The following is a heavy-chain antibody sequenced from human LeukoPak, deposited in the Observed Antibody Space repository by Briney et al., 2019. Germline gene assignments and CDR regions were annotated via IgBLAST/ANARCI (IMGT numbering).Heavy chain of an antibody. V-gene: IGHV3-49*04. CDR2: IRSKVYGGTT. J-gene: IGHJ3*02. CDR1: GFTLGDYG. D-gene: IGHD3-10*01. CDR3: TRITMVRGVPRAFDI. Sequence: GGSLRLSCTAFGFTLGDYGMSWVRQAPGKGLEWVGFIRSKVYGGTTEYAASVKGRFTISRDDSKSIAYLQMNSLKTEDTAVYYCTRITMVRGVPRAFDIWGQGTMVTVSS.